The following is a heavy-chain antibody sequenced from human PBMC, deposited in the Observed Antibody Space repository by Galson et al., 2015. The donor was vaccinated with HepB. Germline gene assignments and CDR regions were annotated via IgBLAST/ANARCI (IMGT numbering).Heavy chain of an antibody. V-gene: IGHV3-30*18. D-gene: IGHD1-26*01. J-gene: IGHJ4*02. CDR3: ANLYSGSYWDYFDY. Sequence: SLRLSCAASGFTFSSYGMHWVRLAPGKGLEWVAVISYDGSNKYYADSVKGRFTISRDNSKNTLYLQMNSLRAEDTAVYYCANLYSGSYWDYFDYWGQGTLVTVSS. CDR1: GFTFSSYG. CDR2: ISYDGSNK.